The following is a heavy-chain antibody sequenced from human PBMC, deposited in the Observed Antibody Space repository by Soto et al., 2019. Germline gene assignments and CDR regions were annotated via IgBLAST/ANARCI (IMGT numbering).Heavy chain of an antibody. J-gene: IGHJ3*02. Sequence: LSLTCTVSGGSISSSYCSWIRQPPGKGLEWIGYIYYSGSTNYNPSLKSRVTISVDTSKNQFSLKLSSVTAADTAVYYCAKNYGNTFDIWGQGTMVTVSS. CDR1: GGSISSSY. CDR2: IYYSGST. D-gene: IGHD3-10*01. V-gene: IGHV4-59*01. CDR3: AKNYGNTFDI.